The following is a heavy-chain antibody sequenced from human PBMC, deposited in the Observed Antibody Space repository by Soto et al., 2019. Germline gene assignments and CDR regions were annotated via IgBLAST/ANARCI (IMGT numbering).Heavy chain of an antibody. V-gene: IGHV4-31*03. Sequence: LSLTCSVSGGSINSASYHWSWLRQHPGKGLEFIGYIFYTGSTYYNPSLETRVTISVDTSKNHVSLRLNAVTAADTAVYYCARLDYGDSAFDSWGRGTPVTVSS. CDR1: GGSINSASYH. CDR2: IFYTGST. CDR3: ARLDYGDSAFDS. J-gene: IGHJ4*02. D-gene: IGHD4-17*01.